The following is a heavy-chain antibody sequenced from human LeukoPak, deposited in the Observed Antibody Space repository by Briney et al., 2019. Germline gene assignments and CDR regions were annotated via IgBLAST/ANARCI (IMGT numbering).Heavy chain of an antibody. J-gene: IGHJ6*02. CDR3: ARDVYYGSGEYGMDV. Sequence: EASVKVSCKASGYTFTGYYMHWVRQAPGQGLEWMGWINPNSGGTNYAQKFQGRVTMTRDTSISTAYMELSRLRSDDTAVYYCARDVYYGSGEYGMDVWGQGTTVTVSS. D-gene: IGHD3-10*01. CDR1: GYTFTGYY. CDR2: INPNSGGT. V-gene: IGHV1-2*02.